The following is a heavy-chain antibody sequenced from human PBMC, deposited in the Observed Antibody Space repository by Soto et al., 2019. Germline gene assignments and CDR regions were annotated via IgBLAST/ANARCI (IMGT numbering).Heavy chain of an antibody. J-gene: IGHJ4*02. CDR1: GGSISSDY. CDR3: ARHDGSRSTDY. D-gene: IGHD3-10*01. CDR2: IHSGST. V-gene: IGHV4-59*08. Sequence: QVQLQESGPGLVKPSGTLSLTCTVSGGSISSDYWNWIRQPPGKGLEWIGYIHSGSTTYSASLRSRVTIPVDTSKNQFSLKLRSVTAAEPDVYFCARHDGSRSTDYWGQGTLVTVSS.